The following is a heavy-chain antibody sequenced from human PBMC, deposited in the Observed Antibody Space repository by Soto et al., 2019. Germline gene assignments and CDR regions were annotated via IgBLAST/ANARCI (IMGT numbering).Heavy chain of an antibody. CDR3: EKVSRKGSALDFDS. J-gene: IGHJ4*02. V-gene: IGHV1-8*01. Sequence: QVQLVQSGAELKKPGASVKVSCKASGYTFSNYDMNWVRQATGQGPEWIGWVNPNNGDTGYAQRFQGRVTLTTDISTTTAYMELTSLRSEDTAISYSEKVSRKGSALDFDSWGQGTLITVSS. D-gene: IGHD3-10*01. CDR1: GYTFSNYD. CDR2: VNPNNGDT.